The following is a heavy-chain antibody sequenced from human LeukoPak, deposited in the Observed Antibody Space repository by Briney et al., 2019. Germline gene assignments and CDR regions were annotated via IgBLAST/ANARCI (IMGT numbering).Heavy chain of an antibody. J-gene: IGHJ4*02. Sequence: GGSLRLSCAASGFTFSNYEMNWVRQAPGKGLEWVSYIGSSGGTIYYADSVKGRFTISRDNAKNSLYLQMNSLRAEDTAVYYCARVNLRRIAVAGTLDYWGQGTLVTVSS. CDR3: ARVNLRRIAVAGTLDY. CDR2: IGSSGGTI. CDR1: GFTFSNYE. D-gene: IGHD6-19*01. V-gene: IGHV3-48*03.